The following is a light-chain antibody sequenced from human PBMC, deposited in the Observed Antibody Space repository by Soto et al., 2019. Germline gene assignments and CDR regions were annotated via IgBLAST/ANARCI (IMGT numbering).Light chain of an antibody. V-gene: IGLV1-40*01. CDR1: RSKIGAGYD. CDR2: GNS. J-gene: IGLJ1*01. CDR3: QSYDSCLSYV. Sequence: QSALKQPPSVTGAPGKRVTISCTGRRSKIGAGYDVHWYQQLPGTAPKLLIYGNSNRPSGVPDRFSGSKSGTSASLAIPGLQVVYVAVYYCQSYDSCLSYVFGTATLVTVL.